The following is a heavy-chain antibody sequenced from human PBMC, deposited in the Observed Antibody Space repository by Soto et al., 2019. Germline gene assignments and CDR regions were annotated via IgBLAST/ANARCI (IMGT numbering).Heavy chain of an antibody. CDR3: TLSDVPRVSWYFDL. CDR1: GFTFRDSA. Sequence: EVQLVESGGGLVQPGGSQKVSCAASGFTFRDSAIHWVRQASGKGLEWVGHIRGRKNNYATLYAESVNGRFTISRDDSKSTAYLQFTSLKSEDTAVYYCTLSDVPRVSWYFDLWGRGTLVTVSS. CDR2: IRGRKNNYAT. J-gene: IGHJ2*01. V-gene: IGHV3-73*01. D-gene: IGHD3-16*01.